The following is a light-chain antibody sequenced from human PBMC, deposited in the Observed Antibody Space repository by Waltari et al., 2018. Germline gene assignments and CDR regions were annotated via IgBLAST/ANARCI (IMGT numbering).Light chain of an antibody. CDR3: GTDHGTGNNVMWV. CDR1: GGNYK. CDR2: VGTRGIVG. J-gene: IGLJ3*02. V-gene: IGLV9-49*03. Sequence: QPVLTQPPSASASLGASVTLTCTLRGGNYKVDWYQQRPGKGPRFVMRVGTRGIVGSKGDGIPDRFSVLGSGLNRYLIIKNLQEEDESDFYCGTDHGTGNNVMWVFGGGTKLTV.